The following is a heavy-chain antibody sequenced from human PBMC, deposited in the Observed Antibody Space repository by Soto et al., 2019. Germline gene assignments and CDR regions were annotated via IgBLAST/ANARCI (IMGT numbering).Heavy chain of an antibody. V-gene: IGHV1-18*01. CDR3: ARALRVVVPAAMEGERWFDP. Sequence: ASVKVSCKASGYTFTSYGISWVRQAPGQGLEWMGWISAYNGNTNYAQKLQGRVTMTTDTSTSTAYMELRSLRSDDTAVYYCARALRVVVPAAMEGERWFDPWGQGTLVTVSS. CDR1: GYTFTSYG. CDR2: ISAYNGNT. J-gene: IGHJ5*02. D-gene: IGHD2-2*01.